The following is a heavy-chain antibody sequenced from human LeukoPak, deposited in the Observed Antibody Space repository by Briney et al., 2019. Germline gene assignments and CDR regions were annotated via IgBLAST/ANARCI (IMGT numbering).Heavy chain of an antibody. D-gene: IGHD2-15*01. J-gene: IGHJ4*02. CDR1: GFSFSTYG. CDR3: ARAPPYCSGGPCYFDY. V-gene: IGHV3-33*01. Sequence: PGGSVRLSCAASGFSFSTYGMHWVRQAPGKGLEWVAVIWYDGNNKYYADSVKGRFTISRDNSKNTLFLQMNSLRAEDSAVYYCARAPPYCSGGPCYFDYWGQGTRDRVSS. CDR2: IWYDGNNK.